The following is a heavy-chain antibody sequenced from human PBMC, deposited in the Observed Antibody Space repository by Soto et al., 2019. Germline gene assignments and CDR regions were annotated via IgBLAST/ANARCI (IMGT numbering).Heavy chain of an antibody. CDR2: IYYSGST. CDR3: ARGGIPFYYYYYYMDV. CDR1: GGSISSYY. J-gene: IGHJ6*03. D-gene: IGHD3-16*01. Sequence: SETLSLTCTVSGGSISSYYWSWIRQPPGKGLEWIGYIYYSGSTNYNPSLKSRVTISVDTSKNQFSLKLSSVTAADTAVYYCARGGIPFYYYYYYMDVWGKGTTVTVSS. V-gene: IGHV4-59*01.